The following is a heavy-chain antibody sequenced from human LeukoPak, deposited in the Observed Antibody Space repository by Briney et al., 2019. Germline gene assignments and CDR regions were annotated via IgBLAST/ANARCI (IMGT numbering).Heavy chain of an antibody. CDR2: LRISYGST. J-gene: IGHJ4*02. Sequence: GGSLRLSCAAYGFTSGSDVFTWVRQAPGKGLEWISGLRISYGSTYYADSVKGRFTISRDNSKNTLYLQMNSLRADDTAIYYCAKYCGPASCYSGFDSWGQGTLVTVSS. CDR3: AKYCGPASCYSGFDS. D-gene: IGHD2-15*01. V-gene: IGHV3-23*01. CDR1: GFTSGSDV.